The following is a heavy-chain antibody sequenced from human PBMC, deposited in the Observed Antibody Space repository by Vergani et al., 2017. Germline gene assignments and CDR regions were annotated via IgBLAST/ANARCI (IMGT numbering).Heavy chain of an antibody. D-gene: IGHD3-10*01. CDR1: GGSISSGGYY. J-gene: IGHJ5*02. Sequence: QVQLQESGPGLVKPSQTLSLTCTVSGGSISSGGYYWSWIRQPPGKGLEWIGYIYSSGSTNYNPSLKSRVTISVDTSKNQFSLKLSSVTAADTSVYYCARGGITMVRGVIGGFDPWGQGTLVTVSS. CDR3: ARGGITMVRGVIGGFDP. CDR2: IYSSGST. V-gene: IGHV4-61*08.